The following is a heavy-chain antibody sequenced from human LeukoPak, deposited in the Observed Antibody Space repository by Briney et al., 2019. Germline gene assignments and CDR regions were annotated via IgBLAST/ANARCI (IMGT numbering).Heavy chain of an antibody. Sequence: ASVRVSCKASGYTFTSYAMHWVRQAPGQRLEWMGWINAGNGNTKYSQEFQGRVTITRDTSASTAYMELSSLRSEDTAVYYCARKGSSVAGLDYWGQGTLVTVSS. V-gene: IGHV1-3*01. CDR2: INAGNGNT. CDR1: GYTFTSYA. J-gene: IGHJ4*02. D-gene: IGHD6-19*01. CDR3: ARKGSSVAGLDY.